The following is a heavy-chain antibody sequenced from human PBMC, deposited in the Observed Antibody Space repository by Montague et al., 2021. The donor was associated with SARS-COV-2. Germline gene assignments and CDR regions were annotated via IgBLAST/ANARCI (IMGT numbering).Heavy chain of an antibody. Sequence: SETLSLTCTVSGGSISGYYWSWFRQSAGKGLKWIGRIYNSGSTSYNPSLKSRVTMSVDTSKNQFSLKLSSVTAADTAVYYCVRDQGRSNWNYPDYWGQGTLVTVSS. J-gene: IGHJ4*02. CDR2: IYNSGST. CDR1: GGSISGYY. V-gene: IGHV4-4*07. CDR3: VRDQGRSNWNYPDY. D-gene: IGHD1-20*01.